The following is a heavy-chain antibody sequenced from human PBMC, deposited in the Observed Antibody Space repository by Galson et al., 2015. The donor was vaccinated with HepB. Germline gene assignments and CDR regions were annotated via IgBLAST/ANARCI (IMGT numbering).Heavy chain of an antibody. CDR3: ARDWIRDGASYYFDY. CDR1: GGSITTEDW. J-gene: IGHJ4*02. Sequence: ETLSLTCTVSGGSITTEDWWSWVRQPPGKRLEWIGQIFHSGDTHYNPPLNSRVTMSVDTSKNQFSLKLSSVTAADTAIYYCARDWIRDGASYYFDYWGQGTLVTVSS. V-gene: IGHV4-4*02. D-gene: IGHD5-24*01. CDR2: IFHSGDT.